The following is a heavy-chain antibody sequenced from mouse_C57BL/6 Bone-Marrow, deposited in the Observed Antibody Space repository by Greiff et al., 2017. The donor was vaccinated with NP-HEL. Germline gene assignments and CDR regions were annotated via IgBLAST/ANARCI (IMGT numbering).Heavy chain of an antibody. Sequence: DVHLVESGPGLVKPSQSLSLTCSVTGYSITSGYYWNWIRQFPGNKLEWMGYISYDGSNNYNPSLKNRISITRDTSKNQFFLKLNSVTTEDTATYYCAREGTTVVGDYAMDYWGQGTSVTVSS. CDR2: ISYDGSN. CDR3: AREGTTVVGDYAMDY. D-gene: IGHD1-1*01. J-gene: IGHJ4*01. V-gene: IGHV3-6*01. CDR1: GYSITSGYY.